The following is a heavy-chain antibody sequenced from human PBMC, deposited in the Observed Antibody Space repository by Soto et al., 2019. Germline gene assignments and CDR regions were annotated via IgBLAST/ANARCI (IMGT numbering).Heavy chain of an antibody. V-gene: IGHV4-31*03. D-gene: IGHD3-10*01. CDR3: AKDTWFALLSSSYYYYVMSF. CDR1: GGSINSRGFY. Sequence: SETLSLTCSVSGGSINSRGFYLSWIRQHPGKGLEWIGYIYYSGTTYYNPSLKSRVMISIDTSKNQFSLKLSSVTAADTAVYYCAKDTWFALLSSSYYYYVMSFCGQGTTVTVS. J-gene: IGHJ6*02. CDR2: IYYSGTT.